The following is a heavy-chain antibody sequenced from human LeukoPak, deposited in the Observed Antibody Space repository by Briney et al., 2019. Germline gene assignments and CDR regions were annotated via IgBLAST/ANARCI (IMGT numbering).Heavy chain of an antibody. CDR2: IKPDGNER. J-gene: IGHJ4*02. CDR1: EFTVSNYW. V-gene: IGHV3-7*05. Sequence: GGSLSLSWAGSEFTVSNYWMSWVRQAPGKGQEWVANIKPDGNERYYVDSVKGRFTISRDNAENSVHLQMNSLRAEDTAVYYCARESPYGFFGSGSGDYLGPCALVTVSS. D-gene: IGHD3-10*01. CDR3: ARESPYGFFGSGSGDY.